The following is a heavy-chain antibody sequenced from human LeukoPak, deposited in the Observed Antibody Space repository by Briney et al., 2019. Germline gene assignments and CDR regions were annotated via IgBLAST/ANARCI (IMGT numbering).Heavy chain of an antibody. CDR1: GYPFTGYY. CDR3: ARVSEWELLPFDY. D-gene: IGHD1-26*01. J-gene: IGHJ4*02. V-gene: IGHV1-2*02. CDR2: INPNTGGT. Sequence: ASVKVSCKASGYPFTGYYIHWMRQAPGQGLEWMGWINPNTGGTNYAQKFQGRVTMTRDTSISTAYMELSRLRSDDTAVYYCARVSEWELLPFDYWGQGTLVTVSS.